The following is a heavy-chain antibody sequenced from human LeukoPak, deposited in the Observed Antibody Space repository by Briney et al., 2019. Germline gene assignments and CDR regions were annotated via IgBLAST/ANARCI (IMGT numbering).Heavy chain of an antibody. J-gene: IGHJ4*02. V-gene: IGHV3-30*03. Sequence: GGSLRLSCAASGFTFRTYGMHWVRQAPGKGLEWVAFISFDGSKRYFTDSVKGRFTISRDNSENTLFLQLDSLRTEDTAVYYCARDRHKLVDIVAGILDYWGQGTLVTVSS. CDR2: ISFDGSKR. CDR3: ARDRHKLVDIVAGILDY. CDR1: GFTFRTYG. D-gene: IGHD5-12*01.